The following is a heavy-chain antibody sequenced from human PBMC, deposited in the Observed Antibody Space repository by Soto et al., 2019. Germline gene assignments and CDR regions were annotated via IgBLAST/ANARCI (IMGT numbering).Heavy chain of an antibody. J-gene: IGHJ4*02. Sequence: VQLVESGGGLVKPGGSLRLSCAASGFTFSDYYMSWIRQAPGKGLEWVSAIRGSGGSTYYADSVKGRFTISRDNSKNTLYLQMNFLRAEDTAVYYCAGEYCANGVCYAYFDYWGQGALVTVSS. D-gene: IGHD2-8*01. CDR2: IRGSGGST. CDR1: GFTFSDYY. V-gene: IGHV3-23*04. CDR3: AGEYCANGVCYAYFDY.